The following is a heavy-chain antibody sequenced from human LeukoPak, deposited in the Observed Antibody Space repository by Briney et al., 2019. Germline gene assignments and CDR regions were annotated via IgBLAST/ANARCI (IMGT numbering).Heavy chain of an antibody. J-gene: IGHJ4*02. CDR1: GFTFSDYD. V-gene: IGHV3-21*01. CDR2: ISYLSSHV. Sequence: GGSLRLSCSASGFTFSDYDMNWVRQAPGKGLEWVSSISYLSSHVYYGDSVQGRFSISRDNAKNPLYLQMNSLGAEDTAIYYCGRAFPPLRTSSAGDLWGQGILVTVSS. D-gene: IGHD3-16*01. CDR3: GRAFPPLRTSSAGDL.